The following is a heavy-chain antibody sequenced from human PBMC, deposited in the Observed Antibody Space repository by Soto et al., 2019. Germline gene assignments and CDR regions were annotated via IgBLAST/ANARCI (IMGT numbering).Heavy chain of an antibody. CDR3: ARDSKDEDGGNWNPTIYYHYYRLDV. D-gene: IGHD1-20*01. CDR2: TYYRSKWYN. CDR1: GDSVSSNSAA. J-gene: IGHJ6*02. Sequence: PSQTLSLTCAISGDSVSSNSAAWNWIRQSPSRGLEWLGRTYYRSKWYNDYAVSVKSRITINPDTSKNQFSLQLNSVTPEDTAVYYCARDSKDEDGGNWNPTIYYHYYRLDVWGQGTTVTVSS. V-gene: IGHV6-1*01.